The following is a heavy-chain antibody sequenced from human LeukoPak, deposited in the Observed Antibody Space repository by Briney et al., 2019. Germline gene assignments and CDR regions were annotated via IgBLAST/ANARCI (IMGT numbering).Heavy chain of an antibody. CDR1: RGTFSSHT. V-gene: IGHV1-69*05. CDR2: IIPIFGTP. CDR3: ARADQGHYDNGAYKH. Sequence: SVKVSCKASRGTFSSHTVTWVRQAPRQGLEWIGGIIPIFGTPNYAQKFKGRVTITTDESKSTAYMELSSLRSEDTAVYFCARADQGHYDNGAYKHWGQGTRVTVSS. J-gene: IGHJ4*02. D-gene: IGHD3-22*01.